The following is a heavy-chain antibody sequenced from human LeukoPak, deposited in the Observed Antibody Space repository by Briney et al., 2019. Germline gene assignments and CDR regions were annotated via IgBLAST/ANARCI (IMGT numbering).Heavy chain of an antibody. V-gene: IGHV3-30*18. J-gene: IGHJ3*02. D-gene: IGHD3-22*01. CDR3: AKVYYDSSGYYHFDAFDI. CDR1: GFTFSSYG. Sequence: GGSLRLSCAASGFTFSSYGMHWVRQAPGKGLKWVAVISYDGSNKYYADSVKGRFTISRDNSKNTLYLQMNSLRAEDTAVYYCAKVYYDSSGYYHFDAFDIWGQGTMVTVSS. CDR2: ISYDGSNK.